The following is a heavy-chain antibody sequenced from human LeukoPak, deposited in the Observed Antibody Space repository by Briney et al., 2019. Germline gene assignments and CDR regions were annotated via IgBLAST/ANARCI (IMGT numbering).Heavy chain of an antibody. J-gene: IGHJ4*02. CDR1: GGSISSYY. CDR3: ARVPITGTTWYFDY. V-gene: IGHV4-59*01. CDR2: IYYSGST. D-gene: IGHD1-20*01. Sequence: SETLSLTSTVSGGSISSYYWSWIRQPPGKGLEWIGYIYYSGSTNYNPSLKSRVTISVDTSKNQFSLKLSSVTAADTAVYYCARVPITGTTWYFDYWGQGTLVSVSS.